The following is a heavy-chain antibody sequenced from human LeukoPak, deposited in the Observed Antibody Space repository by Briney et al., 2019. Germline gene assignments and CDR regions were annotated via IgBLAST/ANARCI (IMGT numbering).Heavy chain of an antibody. CDR2: ISAYNGNT. J-gene: IGHJ4*02. Sequence: ASVKVSCKASGYTFTSYGISWVRQAPGQGLEWMGWISAYNGNTNYAQKLQGRVTMTTDTSTSTAYMELRSLGSDDTAVYYCARDYDILTGPSRPDYWGQGTLVTVSS. D-gene: IGHD3-9*01. CDR3: ARDYDILTGPSRPDY. V-gene: IGHV1-18*04. CDR1: GYTFTSYG.